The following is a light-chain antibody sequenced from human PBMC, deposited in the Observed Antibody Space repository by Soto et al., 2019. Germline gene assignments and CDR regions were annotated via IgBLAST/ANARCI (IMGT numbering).Light chain of an antibody. J-gene: IGKJ1*01. Sequence: DIQMNQSHSTLSAYVGDRDTISCRASQSISRWLAWYQQKPGNAPKLLIFDASTLESGVPSRFSGSGSGTEFTLTISSLQPDDAATYYCQQYNIYRTFGQGSKVDIK. CDR2: DAS. CDR1: QSISRW. CDR3: QQYNIYRT. V-gene: IGKV1-5*01.